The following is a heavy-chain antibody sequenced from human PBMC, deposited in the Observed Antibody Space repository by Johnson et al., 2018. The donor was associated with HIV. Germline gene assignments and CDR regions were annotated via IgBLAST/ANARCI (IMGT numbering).Heavy chain of an antibody. J-gene: IGHJ3*02. CDR3: ATSTASDALDI. D-gene: IGHD1-1*01. CDR1: GFTFSSYA. V-gene: IGHV3-30*04. CDR2: ISYDGSNK. Sequence: QVQLLESGGGVVQAGRSLRLSCAASGFTFSSYAMHWVRQAPGKGLEWVAIISYDGSNKHYADSVKGRFTISRDNSKNTLYLQMNSLRAEDTAVYYCATSTASDALDIWGQGTMVTVSS.